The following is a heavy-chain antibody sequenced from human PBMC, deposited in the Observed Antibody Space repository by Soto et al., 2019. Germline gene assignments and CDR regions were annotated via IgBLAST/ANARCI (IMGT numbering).Heavy chain of an antibody. V-gene: IGHV4-59*01. CDR3: ARDLGDGYHFDY. D-gene: IGHD5-12*01. J-gene: IGHJ4*02. CDR1: GDSISSYY. Sequence: SETLSLTCTVSGDSISSYYWSWIRQPPGRGLEWIGYISYSGSTNYNPSLKSRVTISVDTSKNQFSLKLSSVTAADTAVYYCARDLGDGYHFDYWGQGTLVTVS. CDR2: ISYSGST.